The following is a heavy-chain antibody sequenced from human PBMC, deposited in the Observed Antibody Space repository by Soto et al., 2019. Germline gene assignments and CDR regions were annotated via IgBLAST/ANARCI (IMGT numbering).Heavy chain of an antibody. CDR2: ISAYNGNT. CDR1: EYTFLSYD. Sequence: ASVKVSCKASEYTFLSYDINWVRQAPGQGLEWMGWISAYNGNTNYAQKLHGRVTMTTDTSTSTAYMELRSLRSDDTAVYYCARALTPTDYWGQGTLVTVSS. V-gene: IGHV1-18*01. CDR3: ARALTPTDY. D-gene: IGHD3-9*01. J-gene: IGHJ4*02.